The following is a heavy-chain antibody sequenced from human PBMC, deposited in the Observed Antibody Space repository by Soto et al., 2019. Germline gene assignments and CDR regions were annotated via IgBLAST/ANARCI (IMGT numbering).Heavy chain of an antibody. CDR2: ISHAGGAT. D-gene: IGHD3-16*01. V-gene: IGHV3-30*18. J-gene: IGHJ5*02. Sequence: QVQLVESGGGVVQSGRSLRLSCAASGFTFSTSGMHWIRQAPGKGLEWVAMISHAGGATYYVDSVKGRFTISRDTDKKTLRLQMASLRPEDTATYYCVKDWGSWGWDDWFDPWGQGTLVTVSS. CDR1: GFTFSTSG. CDR3: VKDWGSWGWDDWFDP.